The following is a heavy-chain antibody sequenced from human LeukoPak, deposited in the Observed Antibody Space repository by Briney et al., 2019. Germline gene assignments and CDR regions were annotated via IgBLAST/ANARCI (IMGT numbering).Heavy chain of an antibody. J-gene: IGHJ4*02. V-gene: IGHV1-8*01. Sequence: GASVTVSFTASGYTFTSYDINWVRQATGQGLEWMGWMNPNSGNTGYAQKFQGRVTMTRNTSISTAYMELSSLRSEDTAVYYCARGGTYYDFWSGYLIDYWGQGTLVTVSS. D-gene: IGHD3-3*01. CDR1: GYTFTSYD. CDR2: MNPNSGNT. CDR3: ARGGTYYDFWSGYLIDY.